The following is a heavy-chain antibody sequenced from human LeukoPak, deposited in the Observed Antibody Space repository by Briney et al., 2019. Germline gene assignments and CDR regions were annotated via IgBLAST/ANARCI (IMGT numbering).Heavy chain of an antibody. J-gene: IGHJ4*02. CDR1: GFTFSSYA. V-gene: IGHV3-23*01. D-gene: IGHD2-21*02. CDR2: MSGSGGNT. Sequence: GGSLRLSCAASGFTFSSYAMSWVRQAPGKGLEWVSAMSGSGGNTYYADSVKGRFTISRDNSKNTVYLQVNSLRAEDTAVYYCANVDGDWGYDYWGQGTLVTVSS. CDR3: ANVDGDWGYDY.